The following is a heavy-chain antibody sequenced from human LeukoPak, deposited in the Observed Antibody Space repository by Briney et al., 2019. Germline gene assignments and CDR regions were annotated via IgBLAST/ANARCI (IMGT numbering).Heavy chain of an antibody. V-gene: IGHV3-48*03. D-gene: IGHD3-16*01. CDR2: ISSSGSTI. Sequence: GGSLRLSCAAAGFTFSSYEINWVRQAPGKGLEWVSSISSSGSTIYYADSVQGRFTISRDNAKNSLYLQMNSLRGEDTAVYYCAGDRWGSNYFDYWGQGTLVTVSS. CDR3: AGDRWGSNYFDY. J-gene: IGHJ4*01. CDR1: GFTFSSYE.